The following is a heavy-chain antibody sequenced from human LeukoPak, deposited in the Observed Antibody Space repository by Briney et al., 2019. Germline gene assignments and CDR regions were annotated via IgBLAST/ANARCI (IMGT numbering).Heavy chain of an antibody. CDR1: GYTFTTYY. V-gene: IGHV1-46*01. CDR3: ARQAVTTGWFFDY. Sequence: ASVKVSCKASGYTFTTYYLHWVRQAPGQGLERMGIFNPSDGRATYTQKFQGRVTMTRDTSTSTVYMDLSSLRSDDTAVYYCARQAVTTGWFFDYWGQGTLGTVSS. J-gene: IGHJ4*02. CDR2: FNPSDGRA. D-gene: IGHD4-17*01.